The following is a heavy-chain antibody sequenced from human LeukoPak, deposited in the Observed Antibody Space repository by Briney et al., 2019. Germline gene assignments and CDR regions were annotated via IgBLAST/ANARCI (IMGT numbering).Heavy chain of an antibody. CDR3: AKVGGSYYLSYFDY. J-gene: IGHJ4*02. CDR1: GFTFSSYW. D-gene: IGHD1-26*01. V-gene: IGHV3-23*01. Sequence: GGSLRLSCAASGFTFSSYWMSWVRQAPGKGLEWVSAISGSGGSTYYADSVKGRFTISRDNSKNTLYLQMNSLRAEDTAVYYCAKVGGSYYLSYFDYWGQGTLVTVSS. CDR2: ISGSGGST.